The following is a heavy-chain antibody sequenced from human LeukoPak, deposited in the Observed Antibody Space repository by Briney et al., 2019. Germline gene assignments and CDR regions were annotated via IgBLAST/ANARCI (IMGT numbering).Heavy chain of an antibody. D-gene: IGHD6-19*01. CDR1: GYTFSSYG. J-gene: IGHJ5*02. V-gene: IGHV1-18*04. CDR2: ISAYSGNT. CDR3: ARDSGPYSSGWIS. Sequence: ASVKVSCKASGYTFSSYGITWVRQAPGQGLEWMGWISAYSGNTNYAQKLQGRVTMTTDTSTSTAYMELRSLRSDDTAVYYCARDSGPYSSGWISWGQGTLVTVSS.